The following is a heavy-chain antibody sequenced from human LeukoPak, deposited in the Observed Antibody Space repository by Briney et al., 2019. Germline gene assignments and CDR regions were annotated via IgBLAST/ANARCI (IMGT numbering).Heavy chain of an antibody. Sequence: GGSLRLSCAASGFTFSSYAMSWVRQAPGKGLEWVSAISGSGGSTYYADSVKGRFTISRDNSKNTLYLQMNSLRAEDTAVYYCAKSLKGGSYYPSWFDPWGQGTLVTVSS. D-gene: IGHD1-26*01. CDR3: AKSLKGGSYYPSWFDP. CDR1: GFTFSSYA. J-gene: IGHJ5*02. CDR2: ISGSGGST. V-gene: IGHV3-23*01.